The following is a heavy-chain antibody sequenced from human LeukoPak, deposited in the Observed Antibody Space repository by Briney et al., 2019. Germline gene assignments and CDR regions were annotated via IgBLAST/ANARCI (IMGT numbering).Heavy chain of an antibody. CDR2: AHSSGSR. J-gene: IGHJ4*02. Sequence: SETLSLTCSVSGAPIGSFYWSWIRQPAGNGLEWIGRAHSSGSRNYIPSIKSRVTMSVDTSKNQLSLKLNTVTAADTAMYYCAREAVDYGSGSLDYWGQGILVTVSS. V-gene: IGHV4-4*07. D-gene: IGHD3-10*01. CDR3: AREAVDYGSGSLDY. CDR1: GAPIGSFY.